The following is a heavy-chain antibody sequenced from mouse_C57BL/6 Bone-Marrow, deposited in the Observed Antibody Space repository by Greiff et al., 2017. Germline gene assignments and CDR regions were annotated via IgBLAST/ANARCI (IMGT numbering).Heavy chain of an antibody. CDR3: ARGDYDWFAY. V-gene: IGHV1-81*01. Sequence: VKVVESGAELARPGASVKLSCKASGYTFTSYGISWVKQRTGQGLEWIGEIYPRSGNTYYNEKFKGKATLTADKSSSTAYMELRSLTSEDSAVYFCARGDYDWFAYWGQGTLVTVSA. CDR2: IYPRSGNT. D-gene: IGHD2-4*01. J-gene: IGHJ3*01. CDR1: GYTFTSYG.